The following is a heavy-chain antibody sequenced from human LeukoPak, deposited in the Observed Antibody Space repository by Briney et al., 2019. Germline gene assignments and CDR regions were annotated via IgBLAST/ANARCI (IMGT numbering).Heavy chain of an antibody. CDR2: IIPIFGTA. V-gene: IGHV1-69*13. D-gene: IGHD5-12*01. CDR3: ARGPKHSEPKRGYSGYDYYFDY. Sequence: SVTVSCKASGGTFSSYAISWVRQAPGQGLEWMGGIIPIFGTANYAQKFQGRVTITADESTSTAYMGLSSLRSEDTAVYYCARGPKHSEPKRGYSGYDYYFDYWGQGTLVTVSS. CDR1: GGTFSSYA. J-gene: IGHJ4*02.